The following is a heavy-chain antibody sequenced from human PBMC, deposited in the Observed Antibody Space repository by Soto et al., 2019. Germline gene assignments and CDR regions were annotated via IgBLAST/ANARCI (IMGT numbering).Heavy chain of an antibody. CDR3: ARLVIHSSGYFDAFDI. CDR2: IYYSGST. J-gene: IGHJ3*02. V-gene: IGHV4-39*01. Sequence: QLQLQESGPGLVKPSETLSLTCTVSGGSISSSSYYWGWIRQPPGKGLEWIGSIYYSGSTYYNPSLKSRVTISVDTSTNQFSLKLSYVTAAHTAVYYCARLVIHSSGYFDAFDIWGQGTMVTVSS. D-gene: IGHD3-22*01. CDR1: GGSISSSSYY.